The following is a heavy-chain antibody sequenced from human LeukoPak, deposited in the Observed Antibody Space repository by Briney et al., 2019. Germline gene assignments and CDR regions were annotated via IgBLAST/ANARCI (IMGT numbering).Heavy chain of an antibody. J-gene: IGHJ6*03. Sequence: SVKVSCKASGGTFSSYAISWVRQAPGQGLEWMGGIIPIFDTANYAQKFQGRVTITTDESTSTAYMELSSLRSEDTAVYYCARTLEYSSGWHDYYYYYMDVWGKRTMVTVSS. D-gene: IGHD6-19*01. V-gene: IGHV1-69*05. CDR3: ARTLEYSSGWHDYYYYYMDV. CDR1: GGTFSSYA. CDR2: IIPIFDTA.